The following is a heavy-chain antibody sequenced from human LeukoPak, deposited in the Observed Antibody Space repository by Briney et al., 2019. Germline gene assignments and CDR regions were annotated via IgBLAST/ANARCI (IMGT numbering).Heavy chain of an antibody. D-gene: IGHD5-18*01. CDR1: GFTVGSNY. CDR2: IYSGGST. CDR3: ARVKTAMVDDAFDI. V-gene: IGHV3-53*01. J-gene: IGHJ3*02. Sequence: TGGSLRLSCAASGFTVGSNYMSWVRRAPGKGLEWVSVIYSGGSTYYADSVKGRFTISRDNSKNTLYLQMNSLRAEDTAVYYCARVKTAMVDDAFDIWGQGTMVTVSS.